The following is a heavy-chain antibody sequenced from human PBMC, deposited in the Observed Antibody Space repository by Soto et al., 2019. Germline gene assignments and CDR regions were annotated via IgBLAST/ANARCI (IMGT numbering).Heavy chain of an antibody. J-gene: IGHJ6*02. CDR2: ISHGGNT. D-gene: IGHD2-15*01. V-gene: IGHV4-4*02. CDR3: ARAGRGYCSGFSCDSGLYGMDV. CDR1: GDSISSRNW. Sequence: QVQLQESGPGLVKPSGTLSLTCAVSGDSISSRNWWSWVHQPPGKGLEWIGEISHGGNTNYNPSLQSRVTISVDKSKNQFSLKLSSVTAADTAVYYCARAGRGYCSGFSCDSGLYGMDVWGQGTTVTVSS.